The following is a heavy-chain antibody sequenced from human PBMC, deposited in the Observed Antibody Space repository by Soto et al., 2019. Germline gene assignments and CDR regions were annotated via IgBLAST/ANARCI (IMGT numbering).Heavy chain of an antibody. Sequence: SETLSLTCAVYGGSFSGYYWSWIRQPPGKGLEWIGEINHSGSTNYNPSLKSRVTISVDTSKNQFSLKLSSVTAADTAVYYCARMNYDFWSGYYYYFDYWGQGTLVTVSS. CDR2: INHSGST. CDR3: ARMNYDFWSGYYYYFDY. D-gene: IGHD3-3*01. CDR1: GGSFSGYY. J-gene: IGHJ4*02. V-gene: IGHV4-34*01.